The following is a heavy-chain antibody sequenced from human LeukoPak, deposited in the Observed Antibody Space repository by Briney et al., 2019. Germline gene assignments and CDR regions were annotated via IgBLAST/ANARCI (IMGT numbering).Heavy chain of an antibody. Sequence: GSSVKVSCKASGGTFSSYAISWVRQAPGQGLEWMGGIIPIFGTANYAQKFQGRVTITADKSTSTAYMELSSLRPEDTAVYYCVGNYDFWSGYTIWGQGTLVTVSS. V-gene: IGHV1-69*06. CDR2: IIPIFGTA. CDR3: VGNYDFWSGYTI. D-gene: IGHD3-3*01. J-gene: IGHJ4*02. CDR1: GGTFSSYA.